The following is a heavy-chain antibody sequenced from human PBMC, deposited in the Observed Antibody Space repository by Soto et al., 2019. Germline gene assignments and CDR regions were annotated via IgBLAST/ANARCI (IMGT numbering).Heavy chain of an antibody. D-gene: IGHD3-3*01. CDR1: GGSISSSSYY. J-gene: IGHJ3*02. CDR2: IYYSGST. V-gene: IGHV4-39*07. Sequence: SETLSLTCTASGGSISSSSYYWGWIRQPPGKGLEWIGSIYYSGSTYYNPSLKSRVTISVDTSKNQFSLKLSSVTAADTAVYYCAGYGVLQEDDFWTGYYVGAFDIWGQGTMVTVSS. CDR3: AGYGVLQEDDFWTGYYVGAFDI.